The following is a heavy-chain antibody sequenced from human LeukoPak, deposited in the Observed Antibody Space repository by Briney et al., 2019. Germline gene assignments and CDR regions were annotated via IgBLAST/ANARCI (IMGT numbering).Heavy chain of an antibody. Sequence: AGSLRLSCAGSGFTLSSVWMSWVRQAPGKGLEWVGCIKSKTDGETTDYAAHVEARFIISRDESKNMLFLQVNRLKTEDTAVYFCTSPAVLGKSPYGLDVWGQGTTVTVS. CDR2: IKSKTDGETT. CDR1: GFTLSSVW. J-gene: IGHJ6*02. CDR3: TSPAVLGKSPYGLDV. D-gene: IGHD3-3*02. V-gene: IGHV3-15*01.